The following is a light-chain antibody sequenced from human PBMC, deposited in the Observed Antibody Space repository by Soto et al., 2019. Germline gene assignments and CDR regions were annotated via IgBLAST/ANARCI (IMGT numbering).Light chain of an antibody. CDR3: QQLNSYPLFT. J-gene: IGKJ3*01. Sequence: DIPLTQSPSFLSASVGDRVTITCRASQGISSYLAWYQQKPGKAPKLLIYAASTLQSGVPSRFSGSGSGTELTLTISSLQPEAFATYYCQQLNSYPLFTFGPGTKVDIK. V-gene: IGKV1-9*01. CDR1: QGISSY. CDR2: AAS.